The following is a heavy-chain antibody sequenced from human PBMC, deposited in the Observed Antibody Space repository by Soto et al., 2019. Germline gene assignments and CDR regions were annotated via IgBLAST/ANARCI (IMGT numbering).Heavy chain of an antibody. CDR2: ISAYNGNT. CDR1: GYTFTSYG. V-gene: IGHV1-18*01. J-gene: IGHJ6*02. D-gene: IGHD5-12*01. Sequence: ASVKVSCKASGYTFTSYGISWVRQAPGQGLEWMGWISAYNGNTNYAQKLQGRVTMTTDTSTSTAYMELRSLRSDDTAVYYCARDLVDIVATPFYYYYGMDVWGQGTTVTVSS. CDR3: ARDLVDIVATPFYYYYGMDV.